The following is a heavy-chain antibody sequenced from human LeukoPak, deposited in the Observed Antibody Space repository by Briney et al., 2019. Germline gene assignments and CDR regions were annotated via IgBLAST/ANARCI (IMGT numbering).Heavy chain of an antibody. J-gene: IGHJ3*02. CDR2: IRYDGSNK. Sequence: GGSLRLSYAISGFTVSSKYMSWVRQAPGKGLEWVAFIRYDGSNKYYADSVKGRFTISRDNSKNTLYLQMNSLRAEDTAVYYCAKGVMSYSSSWYYAFDIWGQGTMVTVSS. CDR3: AKGVMSYSSSWYYAFDI. V-gene: IGHV3-30*02. CDR1: GFTVSSKY. D-gene: IGHD6-13*01.